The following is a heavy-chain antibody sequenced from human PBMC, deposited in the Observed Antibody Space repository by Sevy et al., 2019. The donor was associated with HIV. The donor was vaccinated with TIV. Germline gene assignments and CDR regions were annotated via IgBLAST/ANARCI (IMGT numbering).Heavy chain of an antibody. CDR1: GFTVNSNY. Sequence: GESLKISCAASGFTVNSNYMTWVRQAPGKGLEGVSVIHSDDTTYHADSVKDRFTISRDNFKNTLYLHMSSLRAEDTAVYYCARGKSGSGYALNYWGQGTLVTVS. D-gene: IGHD5-18*01. CDR2: IHSDDTT. J-gene: IGHJ4*02. V-gene: IGHV3-66*01. CDR3: ARGKSGSGYALNY.